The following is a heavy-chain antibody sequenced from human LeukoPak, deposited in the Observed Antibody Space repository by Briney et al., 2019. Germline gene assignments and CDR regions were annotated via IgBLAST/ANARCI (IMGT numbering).Heavy chain of an antibody. CDR2: ISGSGGST. J-gene: IGHJ6*03. CDR3: AKSVVPAARYYYSYYMDD. CDR1: GFTFNSYA. Sequence: GGSLRLSCAASGFTFNSYAMSWVRQAPGKGLEWVSAISGSGGSTYYADSVKGRFTISRDNSKNTLYLQMNSLRAEDTAVYYWAKSVVPAARYYYSYYMDDWGKGTTVTVSS. D-gene: IGHD2-2*01. V-gene: IGHV3-23*01.